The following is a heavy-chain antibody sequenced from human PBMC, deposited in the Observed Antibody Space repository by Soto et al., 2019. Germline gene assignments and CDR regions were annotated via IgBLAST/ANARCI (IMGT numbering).Heavy chain of an antibody. CDR3: GRNGTLTGTGYSYGIDA. CDR2: ISPIFDTA. D-gene: IGHD1-1*01. J-gene: IGHJ6*02. V-gene: IGHV1-69*13. Sequence: SVKVSCKASGGTFSDYTINWVRQAPGQRLEWMGGISPIFDTANYAEKFQGRVTITADESQSTSYTEVSSLISEDTAVYYCGRNGTLTGTGYSYGIDAWG. CDR1: GGTFSDYT.